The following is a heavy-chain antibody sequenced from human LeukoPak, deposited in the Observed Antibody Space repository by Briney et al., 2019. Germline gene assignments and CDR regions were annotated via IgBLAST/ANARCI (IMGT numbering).Heavy chain of an antibody. V-gene: IGHV1-18*01. CDR2: ISAYSGNT. Sequence: ASVEVSCKPSGYTFTSYSITWVRQAPGQGLEWMGWISAYSGNTNYAQKLQGRVTMTTDTSTGTAYMELRSLRSDDTAVYYCARSAIVVGPAATVNDAFDIWGQGTMVTVSS. J-gene: IGHJ3*02. CDR1: GYTFTSYS. CDR3: ARSAIVVGPAATVNDAFDI. D-gene: IGHD2-2*01.